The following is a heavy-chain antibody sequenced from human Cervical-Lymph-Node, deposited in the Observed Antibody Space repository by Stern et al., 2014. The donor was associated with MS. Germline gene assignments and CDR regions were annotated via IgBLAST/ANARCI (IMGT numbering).Heavy chain of an antibody. V-gene: IGHV1-69*06. CDR1: GGSLSTLA. CDR3: AREKSYFDSSGHYDVFDI. D-gene: IGHD3-22*01. Sequence: QVQLVQSGAEVKKPGSSVKVSCKASGGSLSTLALTWVRQAPGQGLEWMGGIIPLFRRANYAQTLQGRVTMTADKSTNTVYMELASLRFEDTAVYYCAREKSYFDSSGHYDVFDIWGQGTQVTVSS. J-gene: IGHJ3*02. CDR2: IIPLFRRA.